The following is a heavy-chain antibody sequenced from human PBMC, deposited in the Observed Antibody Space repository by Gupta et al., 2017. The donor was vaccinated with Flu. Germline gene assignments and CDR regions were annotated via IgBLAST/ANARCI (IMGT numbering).Heavy chain of an antibody. D-gene: IGHD6-19*01. CDR2: ISGSGGGS. Sequence: EVQLLESGGGLVQPGGSLGLSCAASGFIFSSYAMSWVRQAPGRGLEWVSGISGSGGGSYYADSVKGRFTISRDNSKNTLYLLMNSLRAEDTALYYCAKDQIAVAGDDYYYFIMDVWGQGTTVTVSS. CDR1: GFIFSSYA. V-gene: IGHV3-23*01. CDR3: AKDQIAVAGDDYYYFIMDV. J-gene: IGHJ6*02.